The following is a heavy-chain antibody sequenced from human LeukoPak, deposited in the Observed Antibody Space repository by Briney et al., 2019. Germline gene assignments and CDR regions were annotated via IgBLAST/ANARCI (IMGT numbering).Heavy chain of an antibody. CDR1: GYTFTGYY. CDR2: INPNSGGT. CDR3: ARLACGKSGGCAYYDRAHFDY. J-gene: IGHJ4*02. V-gene: IGHV1-2*06. D-gene: IGHD3-3*01. Sequence: ASVKVSCKASGYTFTGYYMHWVRQAPGQGLEWMGRINPNSGGTNYAQKFQGRVTMTRDTSISTAYMELSRLRSDDTAVYYCARLACGKSGGCAYYDRAHFDYWGQGTLVTVSP.